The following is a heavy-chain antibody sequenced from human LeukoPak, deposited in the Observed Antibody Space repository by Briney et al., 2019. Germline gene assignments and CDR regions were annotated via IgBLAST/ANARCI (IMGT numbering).Heavy chain of an antibody. D-gene: IGHD2-15*01. J-gene: IGHJ4*02. CDR2: MNPNSGTT. Sequence: ASVKISCKASGYTFTNYDINWLRQATGQSVEWMGYMNPNSGTTGYAQKFQGRVTVTRNTSISTVYMELSSLRSDDTAVYYCARRYCSGGSCYPHFDFWGQGTLVTVSS. CDR3: ARRYCSGGSCYPHFDF. CDR1: GYTFTNYD. V-gene: IGHV1-8*03.